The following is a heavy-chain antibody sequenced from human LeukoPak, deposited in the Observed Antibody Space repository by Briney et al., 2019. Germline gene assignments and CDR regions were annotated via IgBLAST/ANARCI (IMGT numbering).Heavy chain of an antibody. CDR1: GYSFTSYC. CDR3: GMSGDRVPLQDDVFDV. V-gene: IGHV5-51*01. D-gene: IGHD1-26*01. CDR2: IYPGDFGP. J-gene: IGHJ3*01. Sequence: GESLKIPCKVFGYSFTSYCIGWVRQMPGKGLEWVGNIYPGDFGPTSSTTFEGQVTLSLDTSINPAYLQWSSLQASDTAMYYCGMSGDRVPLQDDVFDVWGEGKMVTVS.